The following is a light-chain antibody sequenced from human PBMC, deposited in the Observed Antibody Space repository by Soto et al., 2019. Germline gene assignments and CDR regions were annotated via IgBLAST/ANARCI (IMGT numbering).Light chain of an antibody. Sequence: EIVLAQSPVTLSMSPGERATLSCRASQSVSTSLAWYQQKPGQAPRLLIYDASTRATGIPARFNGSGSGTDFSLTISSLEPEDSAVYYCQQRSRWPLQTFCQGTKVDIK. J-gene: IGKJ1*01. CDR3: QQRSRWPLQT. CDR2: DAS. CDR1: QSVSTS. V-gene: IGKV3-11*01.